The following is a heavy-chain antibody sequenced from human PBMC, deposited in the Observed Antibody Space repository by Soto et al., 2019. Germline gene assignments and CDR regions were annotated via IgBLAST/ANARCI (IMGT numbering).Heavy chain of an antibody. J-gene: IGHJ3*02. CDR1: GDSIRSSSYD. CDR3: ARRVQLERRGDAFDI. CDR2: IYYSRST. D-gene: IGHD1-1*01. Sequence: SETLSLTCAVSGDSIRSSSYDWGWIRQPPGKGLEWIGTIYYSRSTYYNPSLKSRVTFSVDTSKNQFSLRLTSVTAADTAVYYCARRVQLERRGDAFDIWGQGTMVTVSS. V-gene: IGHV4-39*01.